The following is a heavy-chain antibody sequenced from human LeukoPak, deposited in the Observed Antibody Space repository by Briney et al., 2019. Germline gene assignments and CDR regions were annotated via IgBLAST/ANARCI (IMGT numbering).Heavy chain of an antibody. CDR2: ISAYNGNT. D-gene: IGHD6-13*01. V-gene: IGHV1-18*01. CDR1: GYTFTSYG. J-gene: IGHJ4*02. Sequence: GASVKVSCKASGYTFTSYGIIWVRQAPGQGLEWMGWISAYNGNTNYAQKLQGRVTMTTDTSTSTAYMELRSLRSDDTAVYYCARVTLAAAGHYFDYWGQGTLVTVSS. CDR3: ARVTLAAAGHYFDY.